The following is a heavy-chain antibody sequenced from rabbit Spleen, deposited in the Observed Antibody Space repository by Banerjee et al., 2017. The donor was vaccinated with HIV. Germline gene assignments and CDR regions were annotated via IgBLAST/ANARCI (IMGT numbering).Heavy chain of an antibody. J-gene: IGHJ4*01. CDR3: ARDGAGGSYFAL. CDR2: IDPVFGIT. V-gene: IGHV1S47*01. D-gene: IGHD8-1*01. Sequence: QEPLKESGGGLVTPGGNLTLTCTASGFDFSNYGMSWVRQAPGKGLEWIGYIDPVFGITYYANWVNGRFSISRENAQNTVFLQMTSLTAADTATYFCARDGAGGSYFALWGPGSLVTFS. CDR1: GFDFSNYG.